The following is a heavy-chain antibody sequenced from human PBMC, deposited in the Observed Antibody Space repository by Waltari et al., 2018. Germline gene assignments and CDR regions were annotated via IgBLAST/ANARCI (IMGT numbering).Heavy chain of an antibody. V-gene: IGHV3-30*04. Sequence: QVQLVESGGGVVQPGRSLRLSCAASGCTFSSYAMHWVRQAPGKGLGVVAIITYDGSNQYYADSVRGRFTISRDNSKHTLYLQMNNLRTEDTAVFYCASEGNSYGAFDIWGQGTMVTVSS. J-gene: IGHJ3*02. CDR1: GCTFSSYA. CDR2: ITYDGSNQ. CDR3: ASEGNSYGAFDI. D-gene: IGHD5-18*01.